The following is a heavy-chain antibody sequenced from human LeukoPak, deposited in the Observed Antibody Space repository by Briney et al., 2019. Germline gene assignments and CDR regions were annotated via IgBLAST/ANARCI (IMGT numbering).Heavy chain of an antibody. Sequence: SQTLSLTCTVSGVSISSGGYYWSWIRQHPGKGLEWIGYIYHSGSTYYNPSLKSRVTISVDTSKNQFSLKLNSVTAADTAVYYCARNTAGYSSFDYWGQGTLVTVSS. V-gene: IGHV4-31*03. CDR3: ARNTAGYSSFDY. J-gene: IGHJ4*02. CDR1: GVSISSGGYY. D-gene: IGHD5-18*01. CDR2: IYHSGST.